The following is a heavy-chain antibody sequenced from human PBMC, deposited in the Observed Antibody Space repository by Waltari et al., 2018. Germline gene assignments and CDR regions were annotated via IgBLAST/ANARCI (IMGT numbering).Heavy chain of an antibody. V-gene: IGHV4-39*07. J-gene: IGHJ4*02. CDR2: IYYSGST. D-gene: IGHD3-22*01. CDR1: GGPISSSSYY. CDR3: ARQDYYDSSDPITFFDY. Sequence: QLQLQESGPGLVKPSETLSLTCTVSGGPISSSSYYWGWIRQPPGKGLEWIGSIYYSGSTYYNPSLKSRVTISVDTSKNQFSLKLSSVTAADTAVYYCARQDYYDSSDPITFFDYWGQGTLVTVSS.